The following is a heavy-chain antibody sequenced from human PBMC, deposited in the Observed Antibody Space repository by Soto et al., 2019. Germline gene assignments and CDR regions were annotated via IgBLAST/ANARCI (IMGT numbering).Heavy chain of an antibody. Sequence: ASVKVSCKASGYTFPTYAMHWVRQAPGQGLEWMGWINAGNGNTYYPQKFQGRVTITRDTSASTAYMELSSLRSDDTAVYYCARGPLRNPAAVKYCYYFYDMGGWGQRTTVTVSS. CDR2: INAGNGNT. J-gene: IGHJ6*02. D-gene: IGHD3-22*01. CDR3: ARGPLRNPAAVKYCYYFYDMGG. V-gene: IGHV1-3*01. CDR1: GYTFPTYA.